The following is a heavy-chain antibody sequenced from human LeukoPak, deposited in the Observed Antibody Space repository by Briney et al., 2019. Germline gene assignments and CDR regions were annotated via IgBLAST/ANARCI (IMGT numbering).Heavy chain of an antibody. CDR3: AHITVGDDAFDI. CDR1: GFSLSTSGVG. D-gene: IGHD1-26*01. V-gene: IGHV2-5*01. CDR2: IYWNDDK. J-gene: IGHJ3*02. Sequence: KESGPTLVKPTQTLTLTCTFSGFSLSTSGVGVGWIRQPPGKALEWLALIYWNDDKRYSPSLKSRLTITKDTSKNQEVLTMTNMDPVDTATYYCAHITVGDDAFDIWGQGTMVTVSS.